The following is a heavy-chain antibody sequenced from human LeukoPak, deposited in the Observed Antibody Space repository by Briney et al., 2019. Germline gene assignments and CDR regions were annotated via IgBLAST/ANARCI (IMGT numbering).Heavy chain of an antibody. CDR2: IIPILGIA. CDR3: ASHGEDCSSTSCSYYFDY. J-gene: IGHJ4*02. V-gene: IGHV1-69*04. CDR1: GGTFSSYA. D-gene: IGHD2-2*01. Sequence: SVKVSCKASGGTFSSYAISWVRQAPGQGLEWMGRIIPILGIANYAQKFQGRVTITADKSTSTAYMELSSLRSEDTAVYYRASHGEDCSSTSCSYYFDYWGQGTLVTVSS.